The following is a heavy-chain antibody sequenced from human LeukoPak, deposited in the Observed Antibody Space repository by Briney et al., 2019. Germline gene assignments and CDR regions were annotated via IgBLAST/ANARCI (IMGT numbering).Heavy chain of an antibody. Sequence: GGSLRLSCAASGFTFRTYSMNWVRQAPGKGLEWIASVSKSSSYIYYADSVRGRFTISRDNSKNTLYLQMNSLRAEDTAVYYCVKEVIVATILDYWGQGTLVTVSS. CDR1: GFTFRTYS. J-gene: IGHJ4*02. V-gene: IGHV3-21*04. CDR3: VKEVIVATILDY. CDR2: VSKSSSYI. D-gene: IGHD5-12*01.